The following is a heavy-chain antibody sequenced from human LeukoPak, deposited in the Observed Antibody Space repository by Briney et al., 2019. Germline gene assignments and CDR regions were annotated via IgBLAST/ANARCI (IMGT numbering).Heavy chain of an antibody. J-gene: IGHJ4*02. D-gene: IGHD3-9*01. V-gene: IGHV3-30*18. CDR1: GFTFSRYS. CDR2: ISYDGSNK. Sequence: PGGSLRLSCEASGFTFSRYSMNWVRQAPGKGLEWVAVISYDGSNKYYADSVKGRFTISRDNSKNTLYLQMNSLRAEDTAVYYCAKELLYYDILTGWPPLDYWGQGTLVTVSS. CDR3: AKELLYYDILTGWPPLDY.